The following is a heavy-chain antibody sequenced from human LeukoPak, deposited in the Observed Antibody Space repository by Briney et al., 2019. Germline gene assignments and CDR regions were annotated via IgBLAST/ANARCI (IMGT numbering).Heavy chain of an antibody. Sequence: GGSLRLSCAASGFTFGSYGMHWVRQAPGKGLEWVAFIRYDGSNKYYADSVKGRFTISRDNSKNTLHLQMNSLRAEDTAVYYCAKDAWYYDSSGYYDYWGQGTLVTVSS. J-gene: IGHJ4*02. CDR2: IRYDGSNK. V-gene: IGHV3-30*02. D-gene: IGHD3-22*01. CDR1: GFTFGSYG. CDR3: AKDAWYYDSSGYYDY.